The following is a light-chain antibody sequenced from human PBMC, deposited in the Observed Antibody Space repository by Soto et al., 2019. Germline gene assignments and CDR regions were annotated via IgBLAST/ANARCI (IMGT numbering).Light chain of an antibody. CDR1: QSIIGA. J-gene: IGKJ5*01. CDR3: QQRETYPLT. V-gene: IGKV1-13*02. CDR2: AVF. Sequence: AILVTQSPSSLSASVGDTVTITCRASQSIIGAFAWYQQKPGKVPKLLISAVFNLQSGVPSRFSGSGSGTNFTLTISRLQPEDFATYYCQQRETYPLTFGQGTRLDVK.